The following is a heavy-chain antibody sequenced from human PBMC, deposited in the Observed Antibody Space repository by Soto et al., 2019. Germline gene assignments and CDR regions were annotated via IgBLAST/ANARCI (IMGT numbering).Heavy chain of an antibody. Sequence: EVQLVESGGSVVRPGGSLRLSCAASGFTFDDYGMSWVRQAPGKGLEWVSGINWSGGSTGYADSVKGRFTISRDNAKNSLYLQMNSLRAEDTALYYCARHYGSGSYYNPYYYYGMDVWGQGTTVTVSS. CDR1: GFTFDDYG. D-gene: IGHD3-10*01. V-gene: IGHV3-20*04. J-gene: IGHJ6*02. CDR3: ARHYGSGSYYNPYYYYGMDV. CDR2: INWSGGST.